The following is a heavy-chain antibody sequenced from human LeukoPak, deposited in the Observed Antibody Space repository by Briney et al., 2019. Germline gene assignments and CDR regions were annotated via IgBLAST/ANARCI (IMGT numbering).Heavy chain of an antibody. D-gene: IGHD5-24*01. CDR3: AKDMTRRDGYNYYFDY. V-gene: IGHV3-9*01. Sequence: GGSLRLSCAASGFTFDDYAMHWVRQAPGKGLEWVSGISWNSVSIGYADSVKGRFTISRDNAKNSLYLQMNSLRAEDTALYYCAKDMTRRDGYNYYFDYWGQGTLVTVSS. CDR2: ISWNSVSI. J-gene: IGHJ4*02. CDR1: GFTFDDYA.